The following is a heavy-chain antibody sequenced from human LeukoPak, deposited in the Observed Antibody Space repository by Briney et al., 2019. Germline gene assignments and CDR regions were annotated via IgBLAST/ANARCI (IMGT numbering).Heavy chain of an antibody. CDR1: GGSFSGYY. D-gene: IGHD7-27*01. CDR2: INHSGST. V-gene: IGHV4-34*01. Sequence: SETLSLTCAVYGGSFSGYYWSWIRQPPGKGLEWIGEINHSGSTNYNPSLKSRVTISVDTSKNQFSLKLSSVTAADTAAYYCARGYLGSGWFDPWGQGTLVTVSS. CDR3: ARGYLGSGWFDP. J-gene: IGHJ5*02.